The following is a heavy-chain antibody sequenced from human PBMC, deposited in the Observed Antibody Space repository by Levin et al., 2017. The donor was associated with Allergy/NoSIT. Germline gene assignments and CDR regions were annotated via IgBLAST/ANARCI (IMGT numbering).Heavy chain of an antibody. CDR1: GFTFSSYS. V-gene: IGHV3-21*01. J-gene: IGHJ4*02. CDR2: ISSRSSYI. D-gene: IGHD5-18*01. Sequence: GGSLRLSCAASGFTFSSYSMNWVRQAPGKGLEWVSSISSRSSYIYYADSVKGRFTISRDNAKNSLYLQMNSRGAEDTAVYYCARVEETAMAIDYWGQGTLVTVSS. CDR3: ARVEETAMAIDY.